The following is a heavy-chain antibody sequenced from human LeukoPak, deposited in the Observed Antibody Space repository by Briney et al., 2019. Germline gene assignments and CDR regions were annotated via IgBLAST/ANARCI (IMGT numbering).Heavy chain of an antibody. CDR3: ARESLLIAAPFDY. Sequence: GGSLRLSCAASGFTFSSYWMHWVRQAPGKGLVWVSRINADGSSTSYADSVKGRFTISRDNAKNTLYLQMNSLRAEDTAVYYCARESLLIAAPFDYWGQGTLVTVSS. CDR1: GFTFSSYW. CDR2: INADGSST. D-gene: IGHD6-6*01. V-gene: IGHV3-74*01. J-gene: IGHJ4*02.